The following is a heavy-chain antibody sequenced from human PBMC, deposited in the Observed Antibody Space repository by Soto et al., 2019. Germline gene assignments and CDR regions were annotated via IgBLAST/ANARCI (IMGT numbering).Heavy chain of an antibody. J-gene: IGHJ5*01. V-gene: IGHV4-30-4*01. D-gene: IGHD2-15*01. Sequence: SETLSLTCSVSGDSIYTVDYFWAWIRQPPGQALEYIGYIYKSATTYYNPSFESRVDISLDTSKSQFSLNVNSVTAADTAVYFCARGRYCLTGRCFPNWFDSWGQGTLVTVSS. CDR2: IYKSATT. CDR3: ARGRYCLTGRCFPNWFDS. CDR1: GDSIYTVDYF.